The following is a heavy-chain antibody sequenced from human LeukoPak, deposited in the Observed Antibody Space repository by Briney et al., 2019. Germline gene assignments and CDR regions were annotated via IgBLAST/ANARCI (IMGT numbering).Heavy chain of an antibody. Sequence: SETLSLTCTISSGSISRYFWTLVRQSPGKGLEWIGYVSYSGSTNYNPSLKSRVTISVDTSNNQFSLKLTSVTAADTALYYCAIGAREEDYKPGDYYYYYMDVWGNGTTVTASS. J-gene: IGHJ6*03. CDR3: AIGAREEDYKPGDYYYYYMDV. CDR1: SGSISRYF. V-gene: IGHV4-59*01. CDR2: VSYSGST. D-gene: IGHD4-11*01.